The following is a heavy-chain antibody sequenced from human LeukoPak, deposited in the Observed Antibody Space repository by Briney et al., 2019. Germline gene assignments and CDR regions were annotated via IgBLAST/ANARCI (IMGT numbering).Heavy chain of an antibody. CDR2: IKGDGHEK. J-gene: IGHJ5*01. CDR3: AKEGAYPIITYDS. V-gene: IGHV3-7*01. D-gene: IGHD3-10*01. CDR1: GFSFSRYW. Sequence: LGGSLRLSCAASGFSFSRYWMNWVRQAPGKGLEWVANIKGDGHEKNYVDSVKGRFSISRDNARNSLYLQMDSLRAEDTAVYYCAKEGAYPIITYDSWGQGALVTVSS.